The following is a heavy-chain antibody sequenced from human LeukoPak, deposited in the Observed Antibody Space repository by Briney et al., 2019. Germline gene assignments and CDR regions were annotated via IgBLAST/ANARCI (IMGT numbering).Heavy chain of an antibody. Sequence: SETLSLTCAVYGGSFSGYYWSWVRQPPGKGLEWIGEINHSGSINNNPSLKSRVTISVDTSKNQFSLKVSSVTAADTAMYYCASFESLVGYWGQGTLVTVSS. V-gene: IGHV4-34*01. CDR1: GGSFSGYY. CDR2: INHSGSI. CDR3: ASFESLVGY. J-gene: IGHJ4*02.